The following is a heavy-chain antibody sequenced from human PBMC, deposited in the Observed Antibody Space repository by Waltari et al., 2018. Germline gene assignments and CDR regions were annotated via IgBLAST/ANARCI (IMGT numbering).Heavy chain of an antibody. CDR2: ISSSGSTI. J-gene: IGHJ4*02. CDR1: GFTFRSYE. CDR3: AGSSGWFDY. V-gene: IGHV3-48*03. D-gene: IGHD6-19*01. Sequence: EVQLVESGGGLVQPGGSLRLSCAAAGFTFRSYEMNWVRKAPGKGLEWVSYISSSGSTIYYADSVKGRFTISRDNAKNSLYLQMNSLRAEDTAVYYCAGSSGWFDYWGQGTLVTVSS.